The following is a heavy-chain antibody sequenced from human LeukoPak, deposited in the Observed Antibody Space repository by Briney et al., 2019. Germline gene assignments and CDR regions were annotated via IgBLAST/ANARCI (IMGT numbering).Heavy chain of an antibody. CDR2: IKSKTDGGTT. V-gene: IGHV3-15*01. CDR3: TTDTRRDSTSYYFDS. CDR1: GFTFSNAY. D-gene: IGHD3-22*01. Sequence: GGSLRLSCAASGFTFSNAYMTWVRQVPGKGLEWVARIKSKTDGGTTDYAAPVKGRFTISRDDSKNTLYLRMNSLKTEDTAVYYCTTDTRRDSTSYYFDSWGQGTLVTVSS. J-gene: IGHJ4*02.